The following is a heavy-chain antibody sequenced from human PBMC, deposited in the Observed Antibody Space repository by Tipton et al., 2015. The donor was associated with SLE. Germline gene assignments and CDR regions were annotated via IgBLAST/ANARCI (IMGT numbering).Heavy chain of an antibody. CDR1: GYSFFRFA. V-gene: IGHV7-4-1*02. Sequence: QSGPEVKKPGASVKVSCKASGYSFFRFAMNWVRQAPGQGLEWMGWINTNTGKPTYAQGFTGRFAFSLDTSVSTAYLQISSLEAKDTAVYFCARTYYQYGMDVWGQGTTVTVSS. J-gene: IGHJ6*02. CDR2: INTNTGKP. CDR3: ARTYYQYGMDV.